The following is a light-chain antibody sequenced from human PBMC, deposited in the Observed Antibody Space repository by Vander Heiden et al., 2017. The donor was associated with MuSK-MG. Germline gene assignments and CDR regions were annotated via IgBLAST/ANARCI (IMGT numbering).Light chain of an antibody. J-gene: IGKJ1*01. CDR3: QQYNNWPLTWT. CDR2: GAS. V-gene: IGKV3-15*01. Sequence: EIVMPQSPATLSVSPGERATLSCRASQSVSSNLAWYQQKPGQAPRLLIYGASTRATGIPARFSGSGSGTEFTLTISSLQSEEFAVYYCQQYNNWPLTWTFGQGTKVEIK. CDR1: QSVSSN.